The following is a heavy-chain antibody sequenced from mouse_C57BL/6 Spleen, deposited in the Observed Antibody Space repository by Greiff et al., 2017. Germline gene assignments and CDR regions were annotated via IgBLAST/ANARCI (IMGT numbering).Heavy chain of an antibody. CDR3: ARDTTVVAERYFDV. V-gene: IGHV1-4*01. CDR1: GYTFTSYT. J-gene: IGHJ1*03. D-gene: IGHD1-1*01. Sequence: QVQLQQSGAELARPGASVKMSCKASGYTFTSYTMHWVKQRPGPGLEWIGYINPSSGYTKYNQKFKDKATLTADKSSSTAYMQLSSLTSEDSAVYDCARDTTVVAERYFDVWGTGTTVTVSS. CDR2: INPSSGYT.